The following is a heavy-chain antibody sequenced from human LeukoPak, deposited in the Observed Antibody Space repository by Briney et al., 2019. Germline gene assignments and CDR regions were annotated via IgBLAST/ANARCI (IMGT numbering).Heavy chain of an antibody. CDR2: ISWDGGST. V-gene: IGHV3-43*01. D-gene: IGHD1-26*01. Sequence: LAGGSLRLSCAASGFTFDDYTMHWVRHAPGKGLEWVSLISWDGGSTYYADSVKGRFTISRDNSKNSLYLQMNSLRTEDTALYYRAASRGWDFDYWGQGTLVTVSS. CDR3: AASRGWDFDY. J-gene: IGHJ4*02. CDR1: GFTFDDYT.